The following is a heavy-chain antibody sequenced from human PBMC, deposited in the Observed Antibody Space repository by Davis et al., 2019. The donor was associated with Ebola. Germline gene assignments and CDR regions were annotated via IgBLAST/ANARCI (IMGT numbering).Heavy chain of an antibody. CDR3: VSDPALVVTGGGWFFGL. CDR1: GFTFSSNS. D-gene: IGHD2-21*02. CDR2: ISSSSNYI. V-gene: IGHV3-21*01. Sequence: PGGSLRLSCAASGFTFSSNSMNWVRQAPGKGLEWVSFISSSSNYIYYADSVKGRFTVSRDNAKNSLYLQMNSLRAEDTAVYYCVSDPALVVTGGGWFFGLWGRGTLVTVSS. J-gene: IGHJ2*01.